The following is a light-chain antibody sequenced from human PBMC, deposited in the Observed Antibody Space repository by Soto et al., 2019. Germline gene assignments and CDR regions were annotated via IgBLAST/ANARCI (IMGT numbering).Light chain of an antibody. J-gene: IGKJ5*01. CDR3: RQARSFPVT. CDR2: GAS. Sequence: EIVMTQSPVTLSVSPGERATLSCRASQSVSSNLAWYQQKPGQAPRLLIYGASTRATGTPSRFSGSGSGTDFTLTISSLQSEDFATYYCRQARSFPVTFGQGTRLEIK. CDR1: QSVSSN. V-gene: IGKV3-15*01.